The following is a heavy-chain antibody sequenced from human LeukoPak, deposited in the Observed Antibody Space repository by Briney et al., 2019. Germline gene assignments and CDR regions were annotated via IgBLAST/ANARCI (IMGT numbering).Heavy chain of an antibody. J-gene: IGHJ5*02. Sequence: PSETLSLTCTVSGGSISSSSYYWGWIRQPPGKGLEWIGSIYYSGSTYYNPSLKSRVTISVDTSKNQFSLKLSSVTAADTAVYYCARDVATVTAGWFDPWGQGTLVTVSS. CDR1: GGSISSSSYY. D-gene: IGHD4-17*01. CDR3: ARDVATVTAGWFDP. V-gene: IGHV4-39*02. CDR2: IYYSGST.